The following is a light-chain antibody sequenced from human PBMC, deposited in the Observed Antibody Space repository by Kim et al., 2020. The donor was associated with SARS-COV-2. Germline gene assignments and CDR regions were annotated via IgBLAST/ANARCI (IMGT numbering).Light chain of an antibody. CDR2: LGS. CDR3: MQALQTPLT. V-gene: IGKV2-28*01. Sequence: PASISCRSSQSLLQSNGYNYLDWYLQKPGQSPQLLIYLGSNRASGVPDRFSGSGSGTDFTLKISRVEAEDVGVYYCMQALQTPLTFGGGTKV. CDR1: QSLLQSNGYNY. J-gene: IGKJ4*01.